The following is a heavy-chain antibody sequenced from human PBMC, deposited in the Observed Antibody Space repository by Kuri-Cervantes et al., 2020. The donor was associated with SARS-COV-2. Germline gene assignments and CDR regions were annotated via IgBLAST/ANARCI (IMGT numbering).Heavy chain of an antibody. CDR3: AKMPRLKPSSGWYHLDF. D-gene: IGHD6-19*01. V-gene: IGHV3-23*01. CDR2: ISGSADVT. Sequence: GESLKISCAASGFTFSSYAMTWVRQAPGTGLQWVSSISGSADVTYYADSVKGRFTISRDNSKNTVYLQMNNLRTEDTAVYYCAKMPRLKPSSGWYHLDFWGQGALVTVSS. CDR1: GFTFSSYA. J-gene: IGHJ4*02.